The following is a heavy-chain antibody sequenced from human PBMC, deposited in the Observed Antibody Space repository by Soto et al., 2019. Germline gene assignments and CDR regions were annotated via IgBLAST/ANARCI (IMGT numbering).Heavy chain of an antibody. CDR1: GGSISSGDYY. V-gene: IGHV4-30-4*01. J-gene: IGHJ4*02. CDR3: ARSITMVRGVFVIDY. D-gene: IGHD3-10*01. Sequence: PSETLSLTCTVSGGSISSGDYYWSWIRQPPGKGLEWIGYIYYSGSTYYNPSLKSRVTISVDTSKNQFSLKLSSVTAADTAVYYCARSITMVRGVFVIDYWGQGTLVTVSS. CDR2: IYYSGST.